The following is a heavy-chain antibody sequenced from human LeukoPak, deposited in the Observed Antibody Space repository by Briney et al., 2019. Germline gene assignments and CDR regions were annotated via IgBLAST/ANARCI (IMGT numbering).Heavy chain of an antibody. CDR2: IYPGDSDT. Sequence: GESLKISCKGSGYSFTSYWIGWVRQMPGKGLEWMGIIYPGDSDTRYSPSFQGQVTISADKSISTAYLQWSSLKASDTATYYCARQVRYSGYDSDYWGQGTLVTVSS. CDR1: GYSFTSYW. CDR3: ARQVRYSGYDSDY. V-gene: IGHV5-51*01. D-gene: IGHD5-12*01. J-gene: IGHJ4*02.